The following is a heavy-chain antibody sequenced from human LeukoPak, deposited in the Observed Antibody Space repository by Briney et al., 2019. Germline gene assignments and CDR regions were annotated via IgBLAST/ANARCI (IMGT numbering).Heavy chain of an antibody. Sequence: GASVKVSCKASGYTFTSYGISWVRQAPGQGLEWMGWISAYNGNTNYAQKLQGRVTMTTDTSTSTAYMELRSLRSDDTAVYYCARVGDYYGLGDIQRQGVFDYWGQGTLVTVSS. J-gene: IGHJ4*02. CDR2: ISAYNGNT. D-gene: IGHD3-10*01. CDR1: GYTFTSYG. V-gene: IGHV1-18*01. CDR3: ARVGDYYGLGDIQRQGVFDY.